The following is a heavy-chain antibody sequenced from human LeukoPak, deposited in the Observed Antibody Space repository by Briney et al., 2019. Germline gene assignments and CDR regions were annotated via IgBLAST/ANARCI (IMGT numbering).Heavy chain of an antibody. V-gene: IGHV4-39*01. CDR1: GGSISSSSYY. D-gene: IGHD6-19*01. CDR2: IYYSGST. CDR3: ARLYSSGWEYFDY. J-gene: IGHJ4*02. Sequence: SETLSLTCTVSGGSISSSSYYWGWIRQPPGKGLEWIGSIYYSGSTYYNPSLKSRVTISVDTSKNQFSLKLSSVTAADTAVYYCARLYSSGWEYFDYRGQGTLVTVSS.